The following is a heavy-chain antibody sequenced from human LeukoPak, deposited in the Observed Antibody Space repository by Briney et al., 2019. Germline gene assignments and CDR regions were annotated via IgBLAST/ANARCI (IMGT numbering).Heavy chain of an antibody. CDR2: ISGSGGST. CDR1: GFTFSSSA. CDR3: AKDPWWRVTTGTGSNFDY. J-gene: IGHJ4*02. V-gene: IGHV3-23*01. Sequence: PGGSLRLSCAASGFTFSSSAMSWVRQAPGTGLEWVSAISGSGGSTYYADSVKGRFTISRDNSKNTLYLQMNSLRAEDTAVYYCAKDPWWRVTTGTGSNFDYWGQGTLVTVSS. D-gene: IGHD1-1*01.